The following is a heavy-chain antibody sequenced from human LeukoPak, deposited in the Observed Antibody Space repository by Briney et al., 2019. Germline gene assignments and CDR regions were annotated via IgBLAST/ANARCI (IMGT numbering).Heavy chain of an antibody. V-gene: IGHV4-34*01. CDR1: GGSFSGYY. J-gene: IGHJ4*02. CDR3: ARRDRWPHSQCFDY. D-gene: IGHD5-24*01. Sequence: SETLSLTCAVYGGSFSGYYWSWIRQPPGKGLEWIGEINHSGSTNYNPSLKSRVTISVDTSKNQFSLKLSSVTAADTAVYYCARRDRWPHSQCFDYWGQGTLVTVSS. CDR2: INHSGST.